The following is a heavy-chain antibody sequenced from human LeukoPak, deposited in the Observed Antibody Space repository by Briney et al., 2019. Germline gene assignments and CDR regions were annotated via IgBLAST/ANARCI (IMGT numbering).Heavy chain of an antibody. D-gene: IGHD6-19*01. CDR3: AKGKQWLIPNWFDP. V-gene: IGHV3-23*01. Sequence: GGSLRLSCAASGFTFSSYSMSWVRQTPGKGLEWVSSICGSGSSTNYADSVKGRFTISRDNSKNTLHLQMNSLRADDTAVYYCAKGKQWLIPNWFDPWGQGTLVTVSS. J-gene: IGHJ5*02. CDR1: GFTFSSYS. CDR2: ICGSGSST.